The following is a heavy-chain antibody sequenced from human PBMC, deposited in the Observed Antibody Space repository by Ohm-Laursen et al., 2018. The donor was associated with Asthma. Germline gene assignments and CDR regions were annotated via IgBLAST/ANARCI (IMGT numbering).Heavy chain of an antibody. CDR1: GASMTSGDYS. J-gene: IGHJ4*02. CDR3: ARYEHSNYFNY. Sequence: SDTLSLTCIVSGASMTSGDYSWTWIRQPPGKGLEWIGYIYKSGGSYYNSSLKSRIIISIDTSKNQFALKLNAVTAADTAVYYCARYEHSNYFNYWGQGTLVTVSS. D-gene: IGHD4-11*01. V-gene: IGHV4-30-2*01. CDR2: IYKSGGS.